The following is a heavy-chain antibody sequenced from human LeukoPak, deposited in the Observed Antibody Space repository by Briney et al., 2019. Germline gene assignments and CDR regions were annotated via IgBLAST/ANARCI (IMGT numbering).Heavy chain of an antibody. CDR1: GFTFTSSA. Sequence: ASVKVSCKASGFTFTSSAVQWVRQARGQRLEWIGWIVVGIGDTNYAQKFQERVTITRDMSTSTAYMELSSLRSEDTAVYYCAATGTTSGWAFDIWGQGTMVTVSS. J-gene: IGHJ3*02. V-gene: IGHV1-58*01. CDR2: IVVGIGDT. D-gene: IGHD1-1*01. CDR3: AATGTTSGWAFDI.